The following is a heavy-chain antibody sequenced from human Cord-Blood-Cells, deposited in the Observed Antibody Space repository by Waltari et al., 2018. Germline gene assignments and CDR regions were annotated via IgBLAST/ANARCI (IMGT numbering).Heavy chain of an antibody. J-gene: IGHJ4*02. CDR2: IIPIFGTA. CDR1: GRTFRCFA. CDR3: ASSRRTGYSSGWYDY. D-gene: IGHD6-19*01. V-gene: IGHV1-69*01. Sequence: QVQLVQSGAEVKQPGSSVQASYKASGRTFRCFALRRWRQAPGQGLEWMGGIIPIFGTANYAQKFQGRVTITADESTSTAYMELSSLRSEDTAVYYCASSRRTGYSSGWYDYWGQGTLVTVSS.